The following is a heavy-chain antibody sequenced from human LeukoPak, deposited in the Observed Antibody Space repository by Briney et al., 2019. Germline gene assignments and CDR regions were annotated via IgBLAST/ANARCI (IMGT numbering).Heavy chain of an antibody. V-gene: IGHV3-21*01. CDR3: ARDPIGGLYYYYMDV. D-gene: IGHD4-23*01. Sequence: PGGSLRLSCAASGFTFSSYEMNWVRQAPGKGLEWVSSISSSSSYIYYADSVKGRFTISRDNAKNSLYLQMNSLRAEDTAVYYCARDPIGGLYYYYMDVWGKGTTVTVSS. CDR2: ISSSSSYI. CDR1: GFTFSSYE. J-gene: IGHJ6*03.